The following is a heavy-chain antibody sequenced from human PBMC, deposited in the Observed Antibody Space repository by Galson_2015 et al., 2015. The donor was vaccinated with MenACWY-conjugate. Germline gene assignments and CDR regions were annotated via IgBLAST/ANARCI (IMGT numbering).Heavy chain of an antibody. CDR1: GGSFSGYY. Sequence: ETLSLTCAVYGGSFSGYYWSWIRQPPGKGLEWIGEINHSGSTNYNPSLKSRVTISVDTSKNQFSLKLSSVTAADTAVYYCARASYCSCTSCSDYWGQGTLVTVSS. V-gene: IGHV4-34*01. D-gene: IGHD2-2*01. CDR2: INHSGST. J-gene: IGHJ4*02. CDR3: ARASYCSCTSCSDY.